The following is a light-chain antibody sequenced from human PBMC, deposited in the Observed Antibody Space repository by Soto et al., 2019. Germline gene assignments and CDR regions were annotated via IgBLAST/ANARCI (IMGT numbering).Light chain of an antibody. J-gene: IGKJ4*01. CDR1: QSVGSRF. V-gene: IGKV3-20*01. Sequence: EIVLTQSPGTLYLSPGERATLSCRASQSVGSRFLAWYQQKSGQAPRLLIYAAYNSATGIPDRFSGSGAGTDFTLTISRLEAEDFAVYYCQQSGTSPPFPFGGGTKVEIK. CDR2: AAY. CDR3: QQSGTSPPFP.